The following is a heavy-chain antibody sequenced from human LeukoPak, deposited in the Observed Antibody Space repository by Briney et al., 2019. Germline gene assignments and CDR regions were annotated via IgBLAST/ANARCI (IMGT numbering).Heavy chain of an antibody. CDR1: GFTVSSNY. CDR2: ISGSGSST. D-gene: IGHD3-3*01. Sequence: GGSLRLSCAASGFTVSSNYMSWVRQAPGKGLEWVSAISGSGSSTYYADSVKGRFTISRDNSKNTLYLQMNSLRAEDTAVYYCASLGDLRFLEWSGLGYLDYWGQGTLVTVSS. V-gene: IGHV3-23*01. J-gene: IGHJ4*02. CDR3: ASLGDLRFLEWSGLGYLDY.